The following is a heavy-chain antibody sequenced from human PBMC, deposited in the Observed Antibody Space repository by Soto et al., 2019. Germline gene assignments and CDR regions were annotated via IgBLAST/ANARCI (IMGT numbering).Heavy chain of an antibody. V-gene: IGHV1-46*01. J-gene: IGHJ4*02. CDR2: INPSGGSK. CDR1: RYTFTIYY. Sequence: VKPTSKASRYTFTIYYMRSLHHSPKKGLEWMGIINPSGGSKSYAQKFQGRVTMTRDTSTSTVYVELSSLRSEDTAVYYCVRIHHPRGDSYGVLDFWVQRTLVTVFS. D-gene: IGHD5-18*01. CDR3: VRIHHPRGDSYGVLDF.